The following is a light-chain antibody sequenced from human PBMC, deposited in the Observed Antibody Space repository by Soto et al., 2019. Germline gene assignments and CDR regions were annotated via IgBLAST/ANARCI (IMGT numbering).Light chain of an antibody. V-gene: IGLV2-18*01. CDR3: ATWDDSLNGSGV. CDR2: EVN. CDR1: SSDIGSYNR. Sequence: QSALTQPASVSGSPGQSITISCTGTSSDIGSYNRVSWYQQPPGTAPKLIIYEVNNRPSGVPDRFSGSKSGNTASLTISGLQAEDEADYYCATWDDSLNGSGVFGTGTKVTVL. J-gene: IGLJ1*01.